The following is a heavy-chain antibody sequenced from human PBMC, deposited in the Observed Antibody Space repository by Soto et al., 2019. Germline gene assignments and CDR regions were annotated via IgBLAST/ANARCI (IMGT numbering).Heavy chain of an antibody. Sequence: QVQLQESGPGLVKPSQTLSLTCTVSGGSISSGDYYWSWIRQPPGKGLGWIGSIYYSGSTYYNPSLKSRVTISVDTSKNQCALKLSSVTASDTAVYYCARGSYYYDSSGYYHYWCQGTLVTVSS. D-gene: IGHD3-22*01. CDR1: GGSISSGDYY. CDR3: ARGSYYYDSSGYYHY. J-gene: IGHJ4*02. CDR2: IYYSGST. V-gene: IGHV4-30-4*01.